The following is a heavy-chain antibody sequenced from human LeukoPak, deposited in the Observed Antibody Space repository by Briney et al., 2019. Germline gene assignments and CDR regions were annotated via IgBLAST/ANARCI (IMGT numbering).Heavy chain of an antibody. CDR2: VRYDGSEN. J-gene: IGHJ6*03. D-gene: IGHD2/OR15-2a*01. CDR3: AKGSFYCTSSTCPQYYYYMDV. CDR1: GFTFTRYG. V-gene: IGHV3-30*02. Sequence: GGSLRLSCVASGFTFTRYGMHWVRQAPGKGQEWVAFVRYDGSENYYADSVKGRFTISRDDSRNTVFLQMNSLTAEDTTKYYCAKGSFYCTSSTCPQYYYYMDVWGKGTTVIVS.